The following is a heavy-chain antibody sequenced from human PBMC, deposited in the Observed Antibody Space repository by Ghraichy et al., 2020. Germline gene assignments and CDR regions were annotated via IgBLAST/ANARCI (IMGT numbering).Heavy chain of an antibody. CDR3: ARDTVPYHFDY. CDR1: GGTFSSYT. Sequence: SVKVSCKASGGTFSSYTISWVRQAPGQGLEWMGRIIPILGIANYAQKFQGRVTITADKSTSTAYMELSSLRSEDTAVYYCARDTVPYHFDYWGQGTLVTVSS. V-gene: IGHV1-69*04. J-gene: IGHJ4*02. CDR2: IIPILGIA. D-gene: IGHD4-11*01.